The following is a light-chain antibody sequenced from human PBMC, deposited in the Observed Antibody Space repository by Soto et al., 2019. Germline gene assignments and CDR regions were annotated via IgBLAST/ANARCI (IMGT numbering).Light chain of an antibody. V-gene: IGLV2-14*01. CDR3: SSYSSTSTPVV. J-gene: IGLJ2*01. Sequence: QSALTQPASVSGSPGQSITISCTGTSSDIGGSSYVSWYQQHPDKAPKLIIYEVSNRPSGVSKRFSGSKSGDTASLTISGLQAEDEADYSCSSYSSTSTPVVFGGGTKLTV. CDR2: EVS. CDR1: SSDIGGSSY.